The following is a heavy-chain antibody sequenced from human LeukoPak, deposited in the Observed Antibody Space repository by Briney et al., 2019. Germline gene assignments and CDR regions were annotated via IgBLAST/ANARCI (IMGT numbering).Heavy chain of an antibody. CDR1: GGSIDGYY. J-gene: IGHJ3*02. Sequence: SETLSLTCAVSGGSIDGYYWIWIQQPAGKGLQCIGRVNINGNTNRNLNLYSRVTMSGDTSKNQFSLNLSSVTAADTAVYYCARDLMGPTAGRTGFDIWGQGIMVTVSS. CDR3: ARDLMGPTAGRTGFDI. CDR2: VNINGNT. D-gene: IGHD1-26*01. V-gene: IGHV4-4*07.